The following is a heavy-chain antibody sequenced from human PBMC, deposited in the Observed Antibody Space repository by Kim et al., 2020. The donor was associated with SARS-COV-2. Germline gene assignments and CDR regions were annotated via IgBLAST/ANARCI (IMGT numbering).Heavy chain of an antibody. J-gene: IGHJ4*02. V-gene: IGHV6-1*01. CDR3: ARGHVYQLLHFDY. D-gene: IGHD2-2*01. Sequence: AVSVKSRITINPDTSKTQFSLQLNSVTPEDTAVYYCARGHVYQLLHFDYWGQGTLVTVSS.